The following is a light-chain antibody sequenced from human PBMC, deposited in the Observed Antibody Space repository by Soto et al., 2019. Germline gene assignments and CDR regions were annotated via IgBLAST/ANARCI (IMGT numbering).Light chain of an antibody. CDR3: SSYTSSSTRV. CDR2: EVS. J-gene: IGLJ1*01. CDR1: SSDVGGYNY. V-gene: IGLV2-14*01. Sequence: QSVLTQPASVSGSPGQSITISCTGTSSDVGGYNYVSWYQQHPGKAPKLLIYEVSDRPSGVSSRFSGSKSGNTASLTISGLQAEVEADYYCSSYTSSSTRVFGTGTKVTVL.